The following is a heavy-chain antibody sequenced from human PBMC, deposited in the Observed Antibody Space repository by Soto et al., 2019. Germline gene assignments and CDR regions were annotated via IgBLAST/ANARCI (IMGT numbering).Heavy chain of an antibody. J-gene: IGHJ5*02. CDR1: GYTFRSYA. Sequence: GASVKVSCKTSGYTFRSYAMHWVRQAPGHGLEWMGWINTGTGQRKYSQKMQGRVSLTTDTSAHTAYMELSRLTSADTAVYYCARADGYNFDTWFDPWGRGTLVTVSS. V-gene: IGHV1-3*04. CDR3: ARADGYNFDTWFDP. CDR2: INTGTGQR. D-gene: IGHD1-1*01.